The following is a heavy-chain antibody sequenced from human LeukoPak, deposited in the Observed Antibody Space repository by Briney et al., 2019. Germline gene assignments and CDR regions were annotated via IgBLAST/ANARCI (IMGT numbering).Heavy chain of an antibody. J-gene: IGHJ4*02. V-gene: IGHV1-46*01. CDR2: INPSGGTT. CDR1: GGTFSSYA. CDR3: ARSIGAAGYVY. D-gene: IGHD6-13*01. Sequence: GASVKVSCKASGGTFSSYAINWVRQAPGQGLEWMGIINPSGGTTIYAQKFQGRVTMTRDTSTSTVYMELSSLRSEDTAVYYCARSIGAAGYVYWGQGTLVTVSS.